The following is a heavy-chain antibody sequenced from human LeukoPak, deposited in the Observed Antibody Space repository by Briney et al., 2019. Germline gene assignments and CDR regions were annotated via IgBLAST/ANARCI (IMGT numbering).Heavy chain of an antibody. J-gene: IGHJ5*02. Sequence: ASVKVSCKASGYTFTDYYINWVRQAPGQGPEWMGWINPNSGDTNYAQKFQDRVIMTRDTSISTAYIELNLLRSDDTAVYYCARGDYYGSPKVVAAWGQGTLVTVSS. CDR1: GYTFTDYY. CDR2: INPNSGDT. D-gene: IGHD3-10*01. CDR3: ARGDYYGSPKVVAA. V-gene: IGHV1-2*02.